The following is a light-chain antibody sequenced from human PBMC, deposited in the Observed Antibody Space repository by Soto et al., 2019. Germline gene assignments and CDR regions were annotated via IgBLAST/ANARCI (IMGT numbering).Light chain of an antibody. CDR2: DAS. J-gene: IGKJ4*01. V-gene: IGKV3-20*01. CDR1: QSVSSY. Sequence: IVLTESPDPLSFFLRYRSTLSCMASQSVSSYLAWYQQKPGQAPRLLIYDASTRATGLPARFSGSGSGTDFTLTISRLEPEDFAVYYCQQYGSYTPPTFGGGTKVDI. CDR3: QQYGSYTPPT.